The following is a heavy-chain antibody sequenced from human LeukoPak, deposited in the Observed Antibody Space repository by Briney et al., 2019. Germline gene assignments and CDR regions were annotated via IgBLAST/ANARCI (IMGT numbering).Heavy chain of an antibody. CDR3: ARSRTNYYDSSGYYYY. Sequence: SETLSLTCTVSSGSISPYYWSWIRQPPGGGLEWIGYIYYTGNTNYNPSLKSRVTISVDTSKNQFSLNLSSVTAADTAVYYCARSRTNYYDSSGYYYYWGQGTQVTVSS. D-gene: IGHD3-22*01. J-gene: IGHJ4*02. V-gene: IGHV4-59*01. CDR1: SGSISPYY. CDR2: IYYTGNT.